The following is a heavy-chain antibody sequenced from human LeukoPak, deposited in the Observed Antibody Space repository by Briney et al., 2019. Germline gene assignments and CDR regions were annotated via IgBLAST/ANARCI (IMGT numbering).Heavy chain of an antibody. D-gene: IGHD3-10*01. CDR2: IYYSGST. CDR1: GGSISSGGYY. V-gene: IGHV4-31*03. CDR3: ARDYYGSGSYYKGRSGAFDI. Sequence: SQTLSLTCTVSGGSISSGGYYWSWIRQHPGKGLEWIGYIYYSGSTYYNPSLKSRVTISVDTSKNQFSLKLSSVTAADTAVYYCARDYYGSGSYYKGRSGAFDIWGQGTMVTVSS. J-gene: IGHJ3*02.